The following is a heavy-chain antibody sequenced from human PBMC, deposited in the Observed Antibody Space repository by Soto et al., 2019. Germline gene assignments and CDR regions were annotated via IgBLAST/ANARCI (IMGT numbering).Heavy chain of an antibody. J-gene: IGHJ4*02. D-gene: IGHD1-26*01. Sequence: SETLSLTCTVSGGSVSSGSYYWSWIRQPPGKGLEWIGYIYYSGSTNYNPSLKSRVTISVDTSKNQFSLKLSSVTAADTAVYYCARGRRYGGNTPIDYWGQGTLVTVS. CDR1: GGSVSSGSYY. V-gene: IGHV4-61*01. CDR2: IYYSGST. CDR3: ARGRRYGGNTPIDY.